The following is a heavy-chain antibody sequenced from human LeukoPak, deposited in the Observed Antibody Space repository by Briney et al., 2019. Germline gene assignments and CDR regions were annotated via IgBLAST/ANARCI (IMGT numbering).Heavy chain of an antibody. V-gene: IGHV4-34*01. CDR3: ASGGIPYGSGSYYNY. CDR2: INHSGST. D-gene: IGHD3-10*01. Sequence: SETLSLTCAVYGGSFSGYYWSWIRQPPGKGLEWIGEINHSGSTNYNPSLKSRVTISVDTSKNQFSLKLSSVTAADTAVYYCASGGIPYGSGSYYNYWGQGTLVTVSS. CDR1: GGSFSGYY. J-gene: IGHJ4*02.